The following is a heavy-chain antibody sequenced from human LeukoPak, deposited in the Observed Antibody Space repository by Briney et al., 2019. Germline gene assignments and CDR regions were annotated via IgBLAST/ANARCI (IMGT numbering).Heavy chain of an antibody. Sequence: ASVKVSCKASGYTFTSYGISWVRQAPGQGLEWMGWISAYNGNTNYAQKFQGRVTITTDESTSTAYMELSSLRSEDTAVYYCARGWDYDFWSGYWDWGQGTLVTVSS. CDR1: GYTFTSYG. J-gene: IGHJ4*02. CDR2: ISAYNGNT. V-gene: IGHV1-18*01. CDR3: ARGWDYDFWSGYWD. D-gene: IGHD3-3*01.